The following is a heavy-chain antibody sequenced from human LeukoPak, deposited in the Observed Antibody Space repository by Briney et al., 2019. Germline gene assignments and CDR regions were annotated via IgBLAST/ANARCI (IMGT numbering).Heavy chain of an antibody. CDR2: IYYSGST. CDR1: GGSISSNNYY. V-gene: IGHV4-39*07. CDR3: ARVATGAFLQYYFDY. J-gene: IGHJ4*02. Sequence: SETLSLTCTVSGGSISSNNYYWGWIRQPPGKGLEWIGSIYYSGSTYYNPSLKSRVTISVDTSKNQFSLKLSSVTAADTAVYYCARVATGAFLQYYFDYWGQGTLVTVSS. D-gene: IGHD7-27*01.